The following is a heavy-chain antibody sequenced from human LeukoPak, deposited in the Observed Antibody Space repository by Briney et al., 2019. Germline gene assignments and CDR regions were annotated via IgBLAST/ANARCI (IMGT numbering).Heavy chain of an antibody. Sequence: SETLSLTCTVSGDAISSYYWSWIRQPPGKGLEWIGYIYYSGSTNYNPSLKSRVTISVDTSKNQFPLKLSSVTAADTAVYFCARHTNRLDAFDIWGQGTMVTVSS. CDR1: GDAISSYY. CDR2: IYYSGST. CDR3: ARHTNRLDAFDI. D-gene: IGHD3-3*01. J-gene: IGHJ3*02. V-gene: IGHV4-59*08.